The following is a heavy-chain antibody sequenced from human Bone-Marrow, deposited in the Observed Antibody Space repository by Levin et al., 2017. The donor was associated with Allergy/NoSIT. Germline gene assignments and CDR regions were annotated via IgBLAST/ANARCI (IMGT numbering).Heavy chain of an antibody. CDR1: GGSISSGDYY. CDR3: ARVIQYYYDSSGKGAVSCAFDI. D-gene: IGHD3-22*01. Sequence: SETLSLTCTVSGGSISSGDYYWSWIRQPPGKGLEWIGYIYYSGSTYYNPSLKSRVTISVDTSKNQFSLKLSSVTAADTAVYYCARVIQYYYDSSGKGAVSCAFDIWGQGTMVTVSS. V-gene: IGHV4-30-4*01. J-gene: IGHJ3*02. CDR2: IYYSGST.